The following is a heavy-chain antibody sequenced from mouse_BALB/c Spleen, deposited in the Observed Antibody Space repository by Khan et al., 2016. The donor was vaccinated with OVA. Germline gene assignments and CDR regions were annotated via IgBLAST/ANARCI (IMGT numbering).Heavy chain of an antibody. CDR2: INPHTGGT. CDR1: GYSFTDYT. Sequence: VQLQQSGPELMKPGASMKMSCKASGYSFTDYTMNWVKQSHGKNLEWIGLINPHTGGTSDNQKFKGKATLTVDKSSSTAYMELLSLTSEDSAVYYCARRGLSHYAMDYWGQGTSVIVSS. V-gene: IGHV1-18*01. J-gene: IGHJ4*01. CDR3: ARRGLSHYAMDY. D-gene: IGHD1-1*02.